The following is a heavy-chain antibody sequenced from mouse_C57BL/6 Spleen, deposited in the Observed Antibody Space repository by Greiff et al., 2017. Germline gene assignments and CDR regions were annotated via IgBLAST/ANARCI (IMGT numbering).Heavy chain of an antibody. CDR3: AREDYYGSRWFAY. Sequence: QVQLKESGAELVRPGTSVKVSCKASGYAFTNYLIEWVKQRPGQGLEWIGVINPGSGGTNHNEKFKGKATLTADKSSSTAYMQLSSLTSEDSAVYFCAREDYYGSRWFAYWGQGTLVTVSA. CDR1: GYAFTNYL. CDR2: INPGSGGT. D-gene: IGHD1-1*01. V-gene: IGHV1-54*01. J-gene: IGHJ3*01.